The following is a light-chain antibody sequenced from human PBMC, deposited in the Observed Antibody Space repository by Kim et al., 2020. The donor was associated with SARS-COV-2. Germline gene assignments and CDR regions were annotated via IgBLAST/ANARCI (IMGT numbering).Light chain of an antibody. CDR2: DAS. Sequence: EIVLTQSPATLSLSPGERATLSCRASQSVSSYLAWYQQKPGQAPRLLIYDASNRATGIPARFSVSGSGTDFTLTISSLEPEDFAVYYCQQRSNWPPITFGQGTRLEIK. CDR1: QSVSSY. CDR3: QQRSNWPPIT. J-gene: IGKJ5*01. V-gene: IGKV3-11*01.